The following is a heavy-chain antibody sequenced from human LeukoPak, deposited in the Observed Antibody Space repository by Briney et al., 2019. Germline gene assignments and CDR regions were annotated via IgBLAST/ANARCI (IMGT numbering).Heavy chain of an antibody. V-gene: IGHV4-59*01. CDR1: GGPISTYH. J-gene: IGHJ2*01. D-gene: IGHD2-21*02. CDR2: IYFNGST. Sequence: SETLSLTCTVSGGPISTYHWSWIRQSPGKGLEWMGYIYFNGSTHYNPSLKSRVTISIDTPKKQCSLKLTSVTAADTAIYYCARSGGWVTAYWYFDLWGRGALVTVSS. CDR3: ARSGGWVTAYWYFDL.